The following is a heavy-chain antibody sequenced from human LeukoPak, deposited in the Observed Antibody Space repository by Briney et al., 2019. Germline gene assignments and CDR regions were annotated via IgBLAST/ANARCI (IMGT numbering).Heavy chain of an antibody. Sequence: PGGSLRLSCAASGFTFSTYAVNWVRQAPGKGLEWVSAISSSGGTTYYADSVKGRFTISRDDSKNTLSLQMNSLRAEDTAVYYCAKARGIQLWFLDYWGQGTLVTVSS. V-gene: IGHV3-23*01. D-gene: IGHD5-18*01. CDR3: AKARGIQLWFLDY. CDR1: GFTFSTYA. CDR2: ISSSGGTT. J-gene: IGHJ4*02.